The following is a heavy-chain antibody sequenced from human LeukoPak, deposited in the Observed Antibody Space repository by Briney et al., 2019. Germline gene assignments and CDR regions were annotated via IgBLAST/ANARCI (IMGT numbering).Heavy chain of an antibody. J-gene: IGHJ4*02. CDR2: ISRSSDYT. CDR3: AKRGVVIRVLLVGFHKEAYYFDS. Sequence: GGSLRLSCAASGFTFSSYSMNWVRQAPGKGLEWVSSISRSSDYTYYADSVKGRFTISRDNAKNSLYLQMNSLRAEDTAVYFCAKRGVVIRVLLVGFHKEAYYFDSWGQGALVTVSS. V-gene: IGHV3-21*01. D-gene: IGHD3-10*01. CDR1: GFTFSSYS.